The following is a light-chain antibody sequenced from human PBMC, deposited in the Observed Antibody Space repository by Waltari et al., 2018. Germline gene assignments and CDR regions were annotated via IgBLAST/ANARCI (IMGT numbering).Light chain of an antibody. CDR1: QSISTY. CDR2: AAS. V-gene: IGKV1-39*01. Sequence: DIQMTQSPSSLSASVADRVTITCRASQSISTYLNWYQEKPGKAPQLLIYAASRLQSGVPSRFSGSGSGTDFTLTISSLQPEDFATYYCQQTYISPQTFGQGTKVEIK. CDR3: QQTYISPQT. J-gene: IGKJ1*01.